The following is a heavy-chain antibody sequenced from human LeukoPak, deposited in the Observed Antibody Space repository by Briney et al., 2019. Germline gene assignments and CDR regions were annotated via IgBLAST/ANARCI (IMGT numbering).Heavy chain of an antibody. CDR3: AKDRRYDSSGYYYPEYYFDY. CDR2: IRYDGSNK. D-gene: IGHD3-22*01. Sequence: PGGSLRLSCAASGFTVRSYGMHWVRQTPGKGLEWVAFIRYDGSNKYYADSVKARFTISRDNSKNTLYLQMNSLRAEDTAVYYCAKDRRYDSSGYYYPEYYFDYWGQGTLVTVSS. J-gene: IGHJ4*02. CDR1: GFTVRSYG. V-gene: IGHV3-30*02.